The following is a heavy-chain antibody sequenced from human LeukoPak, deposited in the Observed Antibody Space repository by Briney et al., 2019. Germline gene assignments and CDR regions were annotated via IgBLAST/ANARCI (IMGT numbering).Heavy chain of an antibody. J-gene: IGHJ4*02. CDR2: INSDGSST. V-gene: IGHV3-74*01. D-gene: IGHD3-10*01. CDR1: GFTFSSYW. CDR3: ARDFRGYYGSGSLGG. Sequence: GGPLRLSCAASGFTFSSYWMHWVRQAPGKGLVWVSRINSDGSSTSYADSVKGRFTISRDNAKNTLYLQMNSLRAEDTAVYYCARDFRGYYGSGSLGGWGQGTLVTVSS.